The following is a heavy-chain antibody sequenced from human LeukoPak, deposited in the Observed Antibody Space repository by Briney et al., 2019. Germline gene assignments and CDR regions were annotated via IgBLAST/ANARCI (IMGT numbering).Heavy chain of an antibody. D-gene: IGHD3-16*01. CDR3: ARRTLWGHWFDP. CDR2: INHYGST. J-gene: IGHJ5*02. Sequence: SETLSLTCAVYGGSFNTYFWSWIRQPPGKGLEWIGEINHYGSTNYNPSLKSRVTISVDTSKNQFSLKLSSVTAADTAVYYCARRTLWGHWFDPWGQGTLVTVSS. V-gene: IGHV4-34*01. CDR1: GGSFNTYF.